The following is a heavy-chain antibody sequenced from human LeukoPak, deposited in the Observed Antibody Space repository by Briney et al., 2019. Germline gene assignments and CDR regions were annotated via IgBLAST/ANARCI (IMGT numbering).Heavy chain of an antibody. D-gene: IGHD2-8*01. CDR3: AREAPPGVCYGSAPCDY. V-gene: IGHV4-39*07. Sequence: PSEALSLTCTVSGGSISSSSYYWGWIRQPPGKGLEWIGSIFYTGSTYYNPSLKSRVTISVDRSKNQFSLKLSSVTAADTAVYYCAREAPPGVCYGSAPCDYWGQGTLVTVSS. J-gene: IGHJ4*02. CDR2: IFYTGST. CDR1: GGSISSSSYY.